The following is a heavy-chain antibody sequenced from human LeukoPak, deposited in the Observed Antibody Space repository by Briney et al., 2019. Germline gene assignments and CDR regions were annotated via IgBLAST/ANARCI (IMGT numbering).Heavy chain of an antibody. V-gene: IGHV4-38-2*02. D-gene: IGHD3-3*01. Sequence: PSETLSLTCAVSGYSISSGYYWGWIRQPPGKGLEWIGSIYHSGSTYYNPSLKSRVTISVDTSKNQFSLKLSSVTAADTAVYYCARDVEWSRDAFDIWGQGTMVTVSS. J-gene: IGHJ3*02. CDR1: GYSISSGYY. CDR3: ARDVEWSRDAFDI. CDR2: IYHSGST.